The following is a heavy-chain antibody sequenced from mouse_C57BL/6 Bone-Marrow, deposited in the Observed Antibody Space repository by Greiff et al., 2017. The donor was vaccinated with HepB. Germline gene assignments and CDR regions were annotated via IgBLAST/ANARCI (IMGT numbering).Heavy chain of an antibody. D-gene: IGHD2-3*01. CDR2: IRNKANGYTT. CDR3: ATLYDPWFAY. Sequence: EVMLVESGGGLVQPGGSLSLSCAASGFTFTDYYMSWVRQPPGKALEWLGFIRNKANGYTTEYSASVKGRFTISRDNSQSILYLQMNALRAEDSATYYCATLYDPWFAYWGQGTLVTVSA. V-gene: IGHV7-3*01. J-gene: IGHJ3*01. CDR1: GFTFTDYY.